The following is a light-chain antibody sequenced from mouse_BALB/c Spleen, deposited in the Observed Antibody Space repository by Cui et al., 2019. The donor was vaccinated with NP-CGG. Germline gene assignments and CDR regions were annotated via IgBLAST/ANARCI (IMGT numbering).Light chain of an antibody. CDR3: ALWYSNHWV. CDR1: TGAVTTTNY. Sequence: QPVVTQESALTTSPGETVTLTCRPSTGAVTTTNYANLVQEKPDHLFTGLIGGTNNRVPGVPARFSGSLIGDKAALTITGAQTEDEAMYFCALWYSNHWVFGGGTKLTVL. J-gene: IGLJ1*01. V-gene: IGLV1*01. CDR2: GTN.